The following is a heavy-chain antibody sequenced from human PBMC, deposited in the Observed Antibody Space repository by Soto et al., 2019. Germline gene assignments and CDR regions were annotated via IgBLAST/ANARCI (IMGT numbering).Heavy chain of an antibody. D-gene: IGHD3-3*01. CDR1: GGSISSYY. CDR2: IYYSGST. Sequence: SSETLSLTCTVSGGSISSYYWSWIRQPPGKGLEWIGYIYYSGSTNYNPSLKSRVTISVDTSKNQFSLKLSSVTAADTAVYYCARHNSRKVFGVVIMWYYDYWGQGTLVTVSS. CDR3: ARHNSRKVFGVVIMWYYDY. J-gene: IGHJ4*02. V-gene: IGHV4-59*08.